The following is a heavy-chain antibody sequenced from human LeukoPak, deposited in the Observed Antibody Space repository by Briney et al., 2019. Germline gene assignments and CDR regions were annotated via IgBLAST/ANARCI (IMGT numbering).Heavy chain of an antibody. J-gene: IGHJ4*02. CDR3: ARAVQYYGSGSYGN. V-gene: IGHV4-39*07. Sequence: SETLSLTCTVSGGSISSSSYYWGWIRQPPGKGLEWIGSIYYSGSTYYNPSLKSRVTISVDTSKNQFSLKLSSVTAADTAVYYCARAVQYYGSGSYGNWGQGTLVTVSS. CDR1: GGSISSSSYY. CDR2: IYYSGST. D-gene: IGHD3-10*01.